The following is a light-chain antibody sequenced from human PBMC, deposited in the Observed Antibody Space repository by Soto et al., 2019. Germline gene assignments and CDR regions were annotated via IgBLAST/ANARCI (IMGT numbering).Light chain of an antibody. J-gene: IGKJ2*01. CDR1: QTVTSN. V-gene: IGKV3-15*01. CDR3: QQSSNTPYT. CDR2: GAS. Sequence: EIVMTQSPVTLSVSPGETANLSCRASQTVTSNLAWYQQKPGRSPRLLLSGASTRATGIPARFSGSGSGTEFTLTISRLQSEDLATYFCQQSSNTPYTFGQGTKLEIK.